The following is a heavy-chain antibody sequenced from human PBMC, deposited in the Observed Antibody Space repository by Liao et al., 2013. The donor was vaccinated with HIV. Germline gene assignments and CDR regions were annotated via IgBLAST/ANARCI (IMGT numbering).Heavy chain of an antibody. J-gene: IGHJ4*02. CDR2: IYHTGST. Sequence: QVQLQQWGAGLLKPSETLSLTCAVYGGSFSGYYWSWVRQPPGKGLEWIGYIYHTGSTNYNPSLKSRATISVDTSKNQFSLTLSSVTAADTAVYYCASGYDNGWSAYGYWGQGTLVTVSS. V-gene: IGHV4-34*11. CDR3: ASGYDNGWSAYGY. D-gene: IGHD6-19*01. CDR1: GGSFSGYY.